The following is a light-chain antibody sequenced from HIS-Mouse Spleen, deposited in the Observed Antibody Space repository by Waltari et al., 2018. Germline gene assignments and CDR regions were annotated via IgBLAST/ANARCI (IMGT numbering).Light chain of an antibody. Sequence: EIVLTQSPGTLSLSPGERATLSCRASQSVSSSYLAWYQQKPGQAPRLLIYGASSRARLPDRFSGSGSGTDFTLTISRLEPEDFAVYYCQQYGSSPPYTFGQGTKLEIK. J-gene: IGKJ2*01. V-gene: IGKV3-20*01. CDR2: GAS. CDR3: QQYGSSPPYT. CDR1: QSVSSSY.